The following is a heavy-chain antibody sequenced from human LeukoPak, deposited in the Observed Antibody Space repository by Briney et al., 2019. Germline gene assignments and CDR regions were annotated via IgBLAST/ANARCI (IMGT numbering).Heavy chain of an antibody. Sequence: SETLSLTCAVYGGSFSGYYWSWIRQPPGKGLEWIGEINHSGSTYYNPSLKSRVTISVDRSKNQFSLKLSSVTAADTAVYYCARVPIVGATVWFDPWGQGTLVTVSS. J-gene: IGHJ5*02. V-gene: IGHV4-34*01. CDR3: ARVPIVGATVWFDP. D-gene: IGHD1-26*01. CDR2: INHSGST. CDR1: GGSFSGYY.